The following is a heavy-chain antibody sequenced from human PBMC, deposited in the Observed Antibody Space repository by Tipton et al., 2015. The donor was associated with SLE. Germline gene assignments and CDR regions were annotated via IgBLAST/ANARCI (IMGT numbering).Heavy chain of an antibody. CDR3: ARIGLRFLEWLP. J-gene: IGHJ5*02. Sequence: LRLSCTVSGGSISSSSYYWGWIRQPPGKGLEWIGSIYYSGSTYYNPSLKSRVTISVDTSKNQFSLKLSSVTAADTAVYYCARIGLRFLEWLPWGQGTLVTVSS. V-gene: IGHV4-39*01. CDR1: GGSISSSSYY. CDR2: IYYSGST. D-gene: IGHD3-3*01.